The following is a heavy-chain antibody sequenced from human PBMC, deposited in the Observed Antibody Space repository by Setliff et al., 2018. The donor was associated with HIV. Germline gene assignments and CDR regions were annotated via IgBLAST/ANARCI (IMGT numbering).Heavy chain of an antibody. CDR3: ARGEGSGWDTVEENYYNLDV. J-gene: IGHJ6*02. V-gene: IGHV1-69*13. CDR2: TIPAFGTA. D-gene: IGHD6-19*01. Sequence: ASVKVSCKASGGTFSASGFSWVRQAPGQGLEWMGGTIPAFGTADYAQKFQGRVTITADASTSTAYMELISLRSEDTAVYYCARGEGSGWDTVEENYYNLDVWGPGTTVTVSS. CDR1: GGTFSASG.